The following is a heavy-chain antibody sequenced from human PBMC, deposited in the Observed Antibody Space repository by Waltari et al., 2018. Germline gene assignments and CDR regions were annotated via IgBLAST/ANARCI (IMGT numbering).Heavy chain of an antibody. CDR2: IRSEGSRT. D-gene: IGHD3-22*01. J-gene: IGHJ6*02. CDR3: ARVATKTYSSPVPGRPYYYGMDV. CDR1: GFTFSRYW. V-gene: IGHV3-74*01. Sequence: EEQLVESGGGLAQPGESLRLSCAASGFTFSRYWMDWVRQAPGKGLVWVSRIRSEGSRTTYADSVKGRFTISRDNAKNTLYVQMNRLRAEDTAVYYCARVATKTYSSPVPGRPYYYGMDVWGQGTTVTVSS.